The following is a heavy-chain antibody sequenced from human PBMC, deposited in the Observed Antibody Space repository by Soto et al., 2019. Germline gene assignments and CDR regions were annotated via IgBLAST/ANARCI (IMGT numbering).Heavy chain of an antibody. J-gene: IGHJ4*02. CDR2: FIPMVRIA. V-gene: IGHV1-69*02. CDR3: ARAGAHQATGSYLGY. D-gene: IGHD3-10*01. Sequence: QVQLVQSGAEVKKPGSSVKVSCKASGDSFSSYTINWVRQAPGQGLEWMGRFIPMVRIANYAQRFQGRVTVTADKSTSTAYMELTNLRSDDTAVYYCARAGAHQATGSYLGYWGQGTRV. CDR1: GDSFSSYT.